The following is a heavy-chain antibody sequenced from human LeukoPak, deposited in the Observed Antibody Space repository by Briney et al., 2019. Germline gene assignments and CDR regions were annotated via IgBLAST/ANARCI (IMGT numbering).Heavy chain of an antibody. Sequence: SQTLSLTCTVSGGSISSGGYYWSWIRQPPGKGLEWIGYIYHSGSTYYNPSLKSRVTISVDRSKNQFSLKLSSVTAADTAVYYCRYYYDSSGYYYFDYWGQGTLVTVSS. J-gene: IGHJ4*02. V-gene: IGHV4-30-2*01. CDR1: GGSISSGGYY. D-gene: IGHD3-22*01. CDR3: RYYYDSSGYYYFDY. CDR2: IYHSGST.